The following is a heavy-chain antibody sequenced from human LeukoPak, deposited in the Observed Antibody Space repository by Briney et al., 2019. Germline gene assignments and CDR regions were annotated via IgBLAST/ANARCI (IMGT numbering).Heavy chain of an antibody. CDR2: IYYSGST. CDR1: GGSISSSSYY. Sequence: PSETLSLTCTVSGGSISSSSYYWGWIRQPPGKGLEWIGSIYYSGSTYYNPSLKSRVTISVDTSKNQFSLKLSSVTAADTAVYYCARHPGFGELPASGFDYWGQGTLVTVSS. J-gene: IGHJ4*02. V-gene: IGHV4-39*01. D-gene: IGHD3-10*01. CDR3: ARHPGFGELPASGFDY.